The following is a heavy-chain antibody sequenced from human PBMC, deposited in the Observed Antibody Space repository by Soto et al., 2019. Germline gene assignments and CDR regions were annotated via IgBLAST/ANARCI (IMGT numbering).Heavy chain of an antibody. CDR3: ARDSGVAGVYYFEY. CDR2: VNSDGSST. Sequence: EVQLVESGGGLVQPGGSLRLSCAASGFTFSNYWMHWVRQVPGKGLVWVSRVNSDGSSTDYADSVKGRFTISRDNAKNTLYLQMNSLRAEDTAVYFCARDSGVAGVYYFEYWGQGTLVTVSS. V-gene: IGHV3-74*01. CDR1: GFTFSNYW. D-gene: IGHD3-3*01. J-gene: IGHJ4*02.